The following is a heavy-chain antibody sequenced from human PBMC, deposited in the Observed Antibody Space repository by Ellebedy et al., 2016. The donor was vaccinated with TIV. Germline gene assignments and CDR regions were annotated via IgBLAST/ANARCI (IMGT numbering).Heavy chain of an antibody. CDR1: GGSISSGGYY. V-gene: IGHV4-31*03. CDR3: ARQSSSFDFDY. CDR2: IYYSGST. Sequence: SETLSLXXTVSGGSISSGGYYWSWIRQHPGKGLEWIGYIYYSGSTYYNPSLKSRVTISVDTSKNQFSLKLSSVTAADTAVYYCARQSSSFDFDYWGQGTLVTVSS. D-gene: IGHD6-13*01. J-gene: IGHJ4*02.